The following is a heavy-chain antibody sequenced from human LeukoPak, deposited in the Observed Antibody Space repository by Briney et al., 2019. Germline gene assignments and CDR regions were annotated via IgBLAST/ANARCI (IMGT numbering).Heavy chain of an antibody. V-gene: IGHV3-48*04. Sequence: GGSLRLSCAASGFTFSSYSMNWVRQAPGKGLEWVSYISSSSSTIYYADSVKGRFTISRDNAKNSLYLQMNSLRAEDTAVYYCARDCPPRYCSGGMIVAHYWGQGTLVTVSS. J-gene: IGHJ4*02. CDR2: ISSSSSTI. CDR1: GFTFSSYS. D-gene: IGHD2-15*01. CDR3: ARDCPPRYCSGGMIVAHY.